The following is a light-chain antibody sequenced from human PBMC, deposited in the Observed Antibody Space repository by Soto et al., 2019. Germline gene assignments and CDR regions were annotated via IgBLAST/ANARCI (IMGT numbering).Light chain of an antibody. V-gene: IGLV1-40*01. J-gene: IGLJ1*01. Sequence: QSVLTQPPSVSGAPGQRVTISCTGSTSNIGADYDVHWYQQLPGTAPKLLIYGNTNRPSGVPDRFSGSKSGTSASLAITGLQAEDEADYYCQSYDSSLSAYVFGTGTKLTV. CDR2: GNT. CDR1: TSNIGADYD. CDR3: QSYDSSLSAYV.